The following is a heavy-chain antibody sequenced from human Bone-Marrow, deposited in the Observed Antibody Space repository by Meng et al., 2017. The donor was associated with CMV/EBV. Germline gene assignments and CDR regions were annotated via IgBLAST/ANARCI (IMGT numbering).Heavy chain of an antibody. D-gene: IGHD2-2*01. Sequence: SETLSLTCTVSGGSISSSSYYWGWIRQPPGEGLEWIGSIYYSGSTYYNPSLKSRVTISVDTSKNQFSLKLSSVTAADTAVYYCAAHIVVVPAADYYYYGMDVWGQGTTVTVSS. CDR1: GGSISSSSYY. V-gene: IGHV4-39*07. J-gene: IGHJ6*02. CDR3: AAHIVVVPAADYYYYGMDV. CDR2: IYYSGST.